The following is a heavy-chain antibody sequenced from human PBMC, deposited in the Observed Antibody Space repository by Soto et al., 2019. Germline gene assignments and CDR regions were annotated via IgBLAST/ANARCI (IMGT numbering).Heavy chain of an antibody. CDR3: AKLTSDGDYGNYYYYYGMDV. Sequence: EVQLLESGGGLVQPGGSLRLSCAASGFPFSSYAMSWVRQAPGKGLEWVSAISGSGGSTYYADSVKGRFTISRDSSKNTLYLHMNSLRAADTAVYYCAKLTSDGDYGNYYYYYGMDVWGQGTTVTVAS. V-gene: IGHV3-23*01. CDR2: ISGSGGST. CDR1: GFPFSSYA. J-gene: IGHJ6*02. D-gene: IGHD4-17*01.